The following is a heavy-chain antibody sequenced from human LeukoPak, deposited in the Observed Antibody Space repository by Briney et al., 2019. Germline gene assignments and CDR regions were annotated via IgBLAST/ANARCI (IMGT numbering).Heavy chain of an antibody. CDR1: GFTFSSYG. D-gene: IGHD6-13*01. J-gene: IGHJ4*02. Sequence: PGRSLRLSCAASGFTFSSYGMHWVRQAPGKGLEWVAVISYDGSNKYYADSVKGRFTISRDNSKNTLYLQMNSLRAEDTAVYYCAKDRWEQQLAPRGYFDYWGQGTLVTVSS. CDR2: ISYDGSNK. CDR3: AKDRWEQQLAPRGYFDY. V-gene: IGHV3-30*18.